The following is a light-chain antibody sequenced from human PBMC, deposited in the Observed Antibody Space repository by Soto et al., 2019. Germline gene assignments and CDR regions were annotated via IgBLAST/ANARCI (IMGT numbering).Light chain of an antibody. CDR2: EVT. J-gene: IGLJ2*01. V-gene: IGLV2-14*02. CDR3: SSYTSSSSFVV. CDR1: SSDIGRYDL. Sequence: QSALAQPASVSGSPGQSITISCTGTSSDIGRYDLVAWYQQHPGEAPKLVIYEVTKRPSGISDRFSASKSGNTASLTISGLQDEDEADYYCSSYTSSSSFVVFGGGTKLTVL.